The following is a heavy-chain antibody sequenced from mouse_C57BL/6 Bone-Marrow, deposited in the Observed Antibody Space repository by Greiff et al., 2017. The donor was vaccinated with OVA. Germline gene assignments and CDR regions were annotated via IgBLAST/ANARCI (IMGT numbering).Heavy chain of an antibody. CDR1: GYTFTDYE. CDR2: IDPETGGT. D-gene: IGHD2-5*01. CDR3: TRGYSNYYAMDY. J-gene: IGHJ4*01. Sequence: QVHVKQSGAELVRPGASVTLSCKASGYTFTDYEMHWVKQTPVHGLEWIGAIDPETGGTAYNQKFKGKAILTADKSSSTAYMELRSLTSEDSAVYYCTRGYSNYYAMDYWGQGTSVTVSS. V-gene: IGHV1-15*01.